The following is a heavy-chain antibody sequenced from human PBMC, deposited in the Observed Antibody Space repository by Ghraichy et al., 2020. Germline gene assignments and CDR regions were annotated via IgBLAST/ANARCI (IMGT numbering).Heavy chain of an antibody. D-gene: IGHD4-17*01. J-gene: IGHJ3*02. V-gene: IGHV1-46*03. CDR2: INPSGGST. CDR1: GYTFTSYY. CDR3: AVVMTTVTTLESGHAFDI. Sequence: ASVKVSCKASGYTFTSYYMHWVRQAPGQGLEWMGIINPSGGSTSYAQKFQGRVTMTRDTSTSTVYMELSSLRSEDTAVYYCAVVMTTVTTLESGHAFDIWGQGTMVTVSS.